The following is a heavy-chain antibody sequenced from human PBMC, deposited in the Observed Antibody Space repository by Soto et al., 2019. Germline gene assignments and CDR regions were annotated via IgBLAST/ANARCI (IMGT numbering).Heavy chain of an antibody. J-gene: IGHJ3*02. CDR2: IRDRTNGYAT. V-gene: IGHV3-73*01. Sequence: EVQLVESGGGLVQPGGSLRLSCAASGFSISGSGIHWVRQASGKGLEWVARIRDRTNGYATGFAASVKGRFSISRDDSENTAVLQTNSLNAEDTVVDYCTRADAPGDRAFDIWGQGTMGTVSS. CDR1: GFSISGSG. CDR3: TRADAPGDRAFDI.